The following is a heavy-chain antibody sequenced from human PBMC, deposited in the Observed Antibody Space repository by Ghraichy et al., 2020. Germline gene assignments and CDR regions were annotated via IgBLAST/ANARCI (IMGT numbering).Heavy chain of an antibody. CDR3: ARNLIRQKALDY. CDR1: GFSFSTYW. J-gene: IGHJ4*02. V-gene: IGHV3-7*04. D-gene: IGHD1-1*01. CDR2: IKEDGTKK. Sequence: GGSLRLSCAASGFSFSTYWMTWVRQAPGKGLEWVANIKEDGTKKNYVDSGKGRFAISRDNAKNSLYLQMNSLRAEDTAVYYCARNLIRQKALDYWGQGILVTISS.